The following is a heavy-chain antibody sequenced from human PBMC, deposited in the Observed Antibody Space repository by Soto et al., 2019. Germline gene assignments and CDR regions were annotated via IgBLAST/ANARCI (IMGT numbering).Heavy chain of an antibody. D-gene: IGHD6-19*01. V-gene: IGHV3-33*05. CDR3: ARGIAVAGMILSPFDL. J-gene: IGHJ3*01. CDR1: AFTFSTYA. Sequence: PGGSLRLSCAASAFTFSTYAMHRVRQAPGKGLEWISVISYDGSSRYYADSVKGRFTISRDNSKNTLFLQMNSLRTEDTAEYYCARGIAVAGMILSPFDLWGQGTMVTVSS. CDR2: ISYDGSSR.